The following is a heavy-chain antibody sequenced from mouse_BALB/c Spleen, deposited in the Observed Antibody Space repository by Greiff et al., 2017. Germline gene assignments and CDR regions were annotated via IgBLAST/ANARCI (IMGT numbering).Heavy chain of an antibody. CDR1: GFSLTSYG. D-gene: IGHD1-1*02. J-gene: IGHJ3*01. CDR3: ARSYGPSPGGFAY. V-gene: IGHV2-4-1*01. CDR2: IWSGGST. Sequence: QVHVKQSGPGLVQPSQSLSITCTVSGFSLTSYGVHWVRQSPGKGLEWLGVIWSGGSTDYNAAFISRLSISKDNSKSHVFFKMNSLQADDTAIYYCARSYGPSPGGFAYWGQGTLVTVSA.